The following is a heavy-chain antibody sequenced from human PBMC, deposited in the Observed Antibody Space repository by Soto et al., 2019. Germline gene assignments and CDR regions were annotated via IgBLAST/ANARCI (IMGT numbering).Heavy chain of an antibody. J-gene: IGHJ6*03. Sequence: QVQLQESGPGLVKPSETLSLTCTVSGGSISSYYWSWIRQPPGKGLEWIGCIYYSGSTNYNPSLKSRFTISVDTSKNQFSLKLSSVTAADTAVYYCARTNTVPHGRYYMDVWGKGTTVTVSS. V-gene: IGHV4-59*01. D-gene: IGHD2-2*01. CDR2: IYYSGST. CDR3: ARTNTVPHGRYYMDV. CDR1: GGSISSYY.